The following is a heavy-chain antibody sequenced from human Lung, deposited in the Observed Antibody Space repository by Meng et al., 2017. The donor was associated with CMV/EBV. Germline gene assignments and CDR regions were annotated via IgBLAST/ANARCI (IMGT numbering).Heavy chain of an antibody. V-gene: IGHV4-34*01. J-gene: IGHJ4*02. CDR1: GGSFSEYF. CDR2: IGHGGST. CDR3: ARASLFGVVVMNYYFDS. Sequence: SXTLSLXCAVYGGSFSEYFWNWIRQSPGKGLEWIGDIGHGGSTSYNPSLKGRVTISQDTSKNQFSLKLTSVTAADTAVYFCARASLFGVVVMNYYFDSWGQGSXVNGAS. D-gene: IGHD3-3*01.